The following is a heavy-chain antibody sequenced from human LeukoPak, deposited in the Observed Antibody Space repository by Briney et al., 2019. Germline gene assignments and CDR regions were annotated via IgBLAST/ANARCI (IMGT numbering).Heavy chain of an antibody. CDR1: GGSISSSSYY. Sequence: PSETLSLTCTVSGGSISSSSYYWGWIRQPPGNGLEWIGSLYYSGSTYYNPSLKSRVTISVDTSKNQFSLKLSSVTAADTAVYYCVRVVSEYSSSSRDYWGQGTLVTVSS. J-gene: IGHJ4*02. CDR3: VRVVSEYSSSSRDY. V-gene: IGHV4-39*01. CDR2: LYYSGST. D-gene: IGHD6-6*01.